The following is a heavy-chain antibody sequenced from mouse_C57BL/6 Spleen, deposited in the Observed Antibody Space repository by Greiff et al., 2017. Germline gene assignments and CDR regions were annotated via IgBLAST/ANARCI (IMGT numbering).Heavy chain of an antibody. J-gene: IGHJ1*03. D-gene: IGHD1-1*01. Sequence: DVQLQESGPGLVKPSQSLSLTCSVTGYSITSGYYWNWIRQFPGNKLEWMGYISYDGSNNYNPSLKNRISITRDTSKNQFFLKLNSVTTEDTATYYCAREGDYGSSSWYFDVWGTGTTVTVSS. CDR3: AREGDYGSSSWYFDV. CDR1: GYSITSGYY. V-gene: IGHV3-6*01. CDR2: ISYDGSN.